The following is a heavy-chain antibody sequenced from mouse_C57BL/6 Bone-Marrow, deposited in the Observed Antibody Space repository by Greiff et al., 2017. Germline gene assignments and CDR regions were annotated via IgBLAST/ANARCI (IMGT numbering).Heavy chain of an antibody. CDR2: LSGGGGNT. Sequence: EVMLVESGGGLVKPGGSLKLSCAASGFTFSSYTMPWVRQTPGKRLQWVAALSGGGGNTNYTANVKGRFTMARDNATNVLYLQMSSRRSEDTALYCCSRQVTTVISRKYFDVWGTGTTVTVSS. D-gene: IGHD1-1*01. V-gene: IGHV5-9*01. J-gene: IGHJ1*03. CDR3: SRQVTTVISRKYFDV. CDR1: GFTFSSYT.